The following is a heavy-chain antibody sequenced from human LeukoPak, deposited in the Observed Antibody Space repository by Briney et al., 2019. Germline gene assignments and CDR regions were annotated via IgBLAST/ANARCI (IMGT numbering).Heavy chain of an antibody. CDR1: GGSIFSGDYY. D-gene: IGHD3-22*01. CDR2: IYYNGIT. J-gene: IGHJ5*02. Sequence: SETLSLTCTVSGGSIFSGDYYWNWLRQPPGKGLEWIVYIYYNGITYYNPSLESRVTISVDTSKNQFSLKLSSVTAADTAVYYCARGDYNDGAGYLDHWGQGTLVPVSS. CDR3: ARGDYNDGAGYLDH. V-gene: IGHV4-30-4*01.